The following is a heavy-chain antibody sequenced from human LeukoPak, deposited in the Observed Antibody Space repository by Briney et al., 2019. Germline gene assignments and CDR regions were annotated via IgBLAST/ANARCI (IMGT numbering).Heavy chain of an antibody. V-gene: IGHV3-49*04. CDR3: TRDYDYVWGDHRYVPFDY. CDR2: IRTKAYGGTT. CDR1: GFTFGDYA. J-gene: IGHJ4*02. D-gene: IGHD3-16*02. Sequence: GGSLRLSCTSSGFTFGDYAVHWVRQAPGKGLEWIGFIRTKAYGGTTKYAASVKGRFTISRDDSVSVAYLQMNSLETDDTAVYYCTRDYDYVWGDHRYVPFDYWGPGILVTVSS.